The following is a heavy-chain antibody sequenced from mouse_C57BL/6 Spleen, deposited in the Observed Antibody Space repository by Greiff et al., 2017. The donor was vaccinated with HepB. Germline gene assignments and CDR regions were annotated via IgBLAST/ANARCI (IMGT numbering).Heavy chain of an antibody. CDR1: GYAFSSSW. CDR2: IYPGDGDT. CDR3: AREDYDYDRWYYFDY. D-gene: IGHD2-4*01. V-gene: IGHV1-82*01. Sequence: VQRVESGPELVKPGASVTISCKASGYAFSSSWMNWVKQRPGKGLEWIGRIYPGDGDTNYNGKFKGKATLTADKSSSTAYMQLSSLTSEDSAVYFCAREDYDYDRWYYFDYWGQGTTLTVSS. J-gene: IGHJ2*01.